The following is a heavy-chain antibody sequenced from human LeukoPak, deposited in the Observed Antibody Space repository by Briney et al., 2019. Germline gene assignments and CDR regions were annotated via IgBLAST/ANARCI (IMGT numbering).Heavy chain of an antibody. D-gene: IGHD6-13*01. CDR2: MNPNSGNT. CDR1: GYTFTSYD. V-gene: IGHV1-8*01. Sequence: ASVKVSCKASGYTFTSYDINWVRQATGQGLEWMGWMNPNSGNTGYAQKFQGRVTMTRNTSISTAYMELSSLRSEDTAVYYCARGPSGTFYYYYMDVWGKGTTLTVSS. J-gene: IGHJ6*03. CDR3: ARGPSGTFYYYYMDV.